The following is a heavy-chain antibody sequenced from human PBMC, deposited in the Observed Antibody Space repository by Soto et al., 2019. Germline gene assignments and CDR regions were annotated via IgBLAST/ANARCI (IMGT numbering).Heavy chain of an antibody. V-gene: IGHV4-39*01. D-gene: IGHD3-22*01. CDR2: IYYRGST. J-gene: IGHJ4*02. Sequence: PSETLSLTCTVSGGSISSSYYWGWIRQPPGKGLEWIGSIYYRGSTYYNPSLNSRVTISGDTSKNQFSLRLSSVTAADTAVYYCARGLYYYDTSGYYPPALDYWGQGTLVTVSS. CDR1: GGSISSSYY. CDR3: ARGLYYYDTSGYYPPALDY.